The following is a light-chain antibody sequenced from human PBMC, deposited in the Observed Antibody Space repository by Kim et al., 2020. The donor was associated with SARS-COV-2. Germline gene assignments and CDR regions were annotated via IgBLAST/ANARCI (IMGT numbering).Light chain of an antibody. CDR2: KDS. J-gene: IGLJ3*02. V-gene: IGLV3-27*01. Sequence: SYELTQPSSVSVSPGQTARITCSGDVLAKKYARWFQQKPGQAPVLVICKDSERPSGIPERFSGSSSGTTVTLTISGAQVEDEADYYCYSAADNNWVFGGGTQLTVL. CDR1: VLAKKY. CDR3: YSAADNNWV.